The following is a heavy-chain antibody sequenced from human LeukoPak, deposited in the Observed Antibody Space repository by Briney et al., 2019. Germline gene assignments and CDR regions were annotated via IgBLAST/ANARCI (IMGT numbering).Heavy chain of an antibody. CDR1: GFTFSSYG. D-gene: IGHD3-9*01. V-gene: IGHV3-23*01. Sequence: TGGSLRLSCAASGFTFSSYGMSWVRQAPGKGLEWVSAITGSGGSTSYADSVKGRFTISRDNSKNTLYLQMNSLRAEDTAVYYCAKGPIRYFDWLLSEFDPWGQGTLVTVSS. J-gene: IGHJ5*02. CDR3: AKGPIRYFDWLLSEFDP. CDR2: ITGSGGST.